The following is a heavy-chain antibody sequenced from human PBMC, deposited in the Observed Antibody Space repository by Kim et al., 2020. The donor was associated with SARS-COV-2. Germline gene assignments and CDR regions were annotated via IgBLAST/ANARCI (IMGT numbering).Heavy chain of an antibody. Sequence: SETLSLTCAVSGGSISSSNWWSWFPHPPGKGLEWMGEIYHSGSTNYNPSLRGRVTISLDNSKNQFSLKLSSVTAAATAVYYCPRDRDSSSPPLWGQGTL. CDR2: IYHSGST. J-gene: IGHJ4*02. CDR3: PRDRDSSSPPL. D-gene: IGHD6-13*01. V-gene: IGHV4-4*02. CDR1: GGSISSSNW.